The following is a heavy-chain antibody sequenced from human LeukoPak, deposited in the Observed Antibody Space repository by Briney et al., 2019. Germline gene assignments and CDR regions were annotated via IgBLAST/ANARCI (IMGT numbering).Heavy chain of an antibody. J-gene: IGHJ4*02. Sequence: ASVKVSCKASGYTFTSYDINWVRQATGQGLEWMGWMNPNSGNTGYAQKFQGRVTMTRNTSISIAYMELSSLRSEDTAVYYCARGVSASYYDFWSGYVYYFDYWGQGTLVTVSS. CDR3: ARGVSASYYDFWSGYVYYFDY. CDR2: MNPNSGNT. CDR1: GYTFTSYD. V-gene: IGHV1-8*01. D-gene: IGHD3-3*01.